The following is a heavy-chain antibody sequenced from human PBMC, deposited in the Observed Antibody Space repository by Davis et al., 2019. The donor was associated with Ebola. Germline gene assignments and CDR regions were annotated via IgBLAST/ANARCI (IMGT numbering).Heavy chain of an antibody. CDR1: GGSISRGGSY. CDR2: IYFSGST. D-gene: IGHD3-22*01. Sequence: PSETLSLTCTVSGGSISRGGSYWTWIRQHPGKGLEWIGYIYFSGSTYYNPSFKSRVTISVDMSKNQYSLNLTSVTAADTAVYYCARDLRYDSSGYDYYFYMDVWGKGTTVTVSS. V-gene: IGHV4-31*03. CDR3: ARDLRYDSSGYDYYFYMDV. J-gene: IGHJ6*03.